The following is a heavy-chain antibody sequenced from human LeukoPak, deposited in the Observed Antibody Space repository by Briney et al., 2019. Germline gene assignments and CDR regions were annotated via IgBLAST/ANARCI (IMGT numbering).Heavy chain of an antibody. CDR1: GFTFSSYS. V-gene: IGHV3-21*01. CDR2: ISSSSSYI. Sequence: GGSLGLSCAASGFTFSSYSMNWVRQAPGKGLEWVSSISSSSSYIYYADSVKGRFTISRDNAKNSLYLQMNSLRAEDTAVYYCARARSSRDGYIIWGQGTLVTVSS. D-gene: IGHD5-12*01. J-gene: IGHJ4*02. CDR3: ARARSSRDGYII.